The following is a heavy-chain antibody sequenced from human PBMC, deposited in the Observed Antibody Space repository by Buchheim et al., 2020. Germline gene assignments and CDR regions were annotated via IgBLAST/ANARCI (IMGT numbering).Heavy chain of an antibody. Sequence: EVQLVESGGGLVQPGGSLRLSCAASGFTFRNYWMHWVRQAPGKGLVWVSRIKSDGRSTTYADSVKGRFTISRDNAKNTLFLQMNSLRAEDTAVYYCARVGFYGLGSYYNAPFDDWGQGTL. J-gene: IGHJ4*02. CDR1: GFTFRNYW. CDR2: IKSDGRST. V-gene: IGHV3-74*03. D-gene: IGHD3-10*01. CDR3: ARVGFYGLGSYYNAPFDD.